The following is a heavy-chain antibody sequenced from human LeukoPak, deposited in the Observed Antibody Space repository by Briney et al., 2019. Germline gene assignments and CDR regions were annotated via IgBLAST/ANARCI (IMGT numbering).Heavy chain of an antibody. CDR1: GGSFSGYY. Sequence: SETLSLACAVYGGSFSGYYWSWIRQPPGKGLEWIGYIYYSGSTNYNPSLKSRVTISVDTSKNQFSLKLSSVTAADTAVYYCARMAFGGYRYGYGYYFDYWGQGTLVTVSS. D-gene: IGHD5-18*01. V-gene: IGHV4-59*08. CDR3: ARMAFGGYRYGYGYYFDY. CDR2: IYYSGST. J-gene: IGHJ4*02.